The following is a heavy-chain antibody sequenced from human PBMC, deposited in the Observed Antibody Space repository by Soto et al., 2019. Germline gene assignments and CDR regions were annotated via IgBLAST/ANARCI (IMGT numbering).Heavy chain of an antibody. CDR2: IWYDGSNK. Sequence: RRLSCAASGFTFSSYGMHCVRQAPGKGLEWVAVIWYDGSNKYYADSXKGRFTISXDNSNDTLYLQXNSLRXSDTAVYYCARDHAEYYYYGMDVWCQGTTVTVSS. V-gene: IGHV3-33*01. J-gene: IGHJ6*02. CDR1: GFTFSSYG. CDR3: ARDHAEYYYYGMDV.